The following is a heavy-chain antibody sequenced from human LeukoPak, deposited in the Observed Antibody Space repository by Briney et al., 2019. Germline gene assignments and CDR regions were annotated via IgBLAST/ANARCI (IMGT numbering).Heavy chain of an antibody. CDR1: GASISSNY. CDR3: ARSPSVTAYNWFDP. D-gene: IGHD4-11*01. CDR2: TYYSGSH. V-gene: IGHV4-59*12. J-gene: IGHJ5*02. Sequence: SETLSLTCTVPGASISSNYWSWIRPPPGDGLEWIESTYYSGSHTYNPSLKSRVTIYVDTSKRHFSLKLSSVPAADTAVYYWARSPSVTAYNWFDPWGQGTLVTVSS.